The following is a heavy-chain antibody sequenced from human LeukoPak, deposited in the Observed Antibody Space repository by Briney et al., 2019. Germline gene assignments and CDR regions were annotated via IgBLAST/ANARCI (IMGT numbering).Heavy chain of an antibody. Sequence: GGSLRLSSAASGFTVSANYMSWVRQAPGKGLEWVSVIYSGGGTYYADSVKGRFTLSRDNSKNTLYLQMNSLRAEDTAVYYCARGGVYGDYARRYFDYWGQGTLVTVSS. CDR3: ARGGVYGDYARRYFDY. D-gene: IGHD4-17*01. V-gene: IGHV3-53*01. CDR2: IYSGGGT. J-gene: IGHJ4*02. CDR1: GFTVSANY.